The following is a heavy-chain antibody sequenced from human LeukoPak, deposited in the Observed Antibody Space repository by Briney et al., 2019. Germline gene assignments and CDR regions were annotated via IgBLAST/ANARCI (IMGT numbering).Heavy chain of an antibody. CDR3: ARGYSGYDRRGRGYYYYMDV. J-gene: IGHJ6*03. CDR2: IYYSGST. V-gene: IGHV4-39*07. Sequence: PSETLSLTCTVSGGSISSSSYYWGWIRQPPGKGLEWIGSIYYSGSTYYNPSLKSRVTISVDTSKNQFSLKLSSVTAADTAVYYCARGYSGYDRRGRGYYYYMDVWGKGTTVTISS. D-gene: IGHD5-12*01. CDR1: GGSISSSSYY.